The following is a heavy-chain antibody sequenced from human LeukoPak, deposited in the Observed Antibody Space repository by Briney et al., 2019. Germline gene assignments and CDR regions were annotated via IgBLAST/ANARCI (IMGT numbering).Heavy chain of an antibody. D-gene: IGHD3-22*01. J-gene: IGHJ6*02. CDR3: AREYDSSGAHYYYYYYGMDV. Sequence: PSETLSLTCAVYGGSFSGYYWSWIRQPPGKGLEWIGEINHSGSTNYNPSLKSRVTISVDTSKNQFSLKLSSVTAADTAVYYCAREYDSSGAHYYYYYYGMDVWGQGTTVTVSS. CDR2: INHSGST. CDR1: GGSFSGYY. V-gene: IGHV4-34*01.